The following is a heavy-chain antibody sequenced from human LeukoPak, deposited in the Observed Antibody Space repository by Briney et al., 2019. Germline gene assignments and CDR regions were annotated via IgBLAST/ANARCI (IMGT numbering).Heavy chain of an antibody. V-gene: IGHV3-23*01. CDR3: GKFRPAVGDD. D-gene: IGHD2-2*01. CDR1: GFTFSSYT. J-gene: IGHJ4*02. CDR2: ISGSGNSI. Sequence: RPGGSLRLSCAASGFTFSSYTMSWVRQAPGKGLEWVSAISGSGNSIYYADSVKGRFTSSRDNSKNTVYLQMNSLRAEETAIYYCGKFRPAVGDDWGQGTLVTVSS.